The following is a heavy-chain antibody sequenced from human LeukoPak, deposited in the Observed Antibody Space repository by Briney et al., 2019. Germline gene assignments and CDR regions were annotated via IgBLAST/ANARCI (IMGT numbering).Heavy chain of an antibody. V-gene: IGHV3-30*04. CDR2: ISYDGSNK. J-gene: IGHJ6*03. Sequence: GSSLRLSSAACVFTFNSYAMHWVRQPPGKGLEWVALISYDGSNKNYAVSVKGRLTISRDISKTAVYVQMNRLRPEDTTGYYCARDQVVVTAKTHYYYYYMDVWGKGTTVTVSS. CDR3: ARDQVVVTAKTHYYYYYMDV. CDR1: VFTFNSYA. D-gene: IGHD2-21*02.